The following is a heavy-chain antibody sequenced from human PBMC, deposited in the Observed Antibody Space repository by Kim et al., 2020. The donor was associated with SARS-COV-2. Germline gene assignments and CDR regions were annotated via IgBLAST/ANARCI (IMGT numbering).Heavy chain of an antibody. CDR3: ARDRAHYDILTGYYLDAFDI. D-gene: IGHD3-9*01. Sequence: SETLSLTCTVSGGSISSYYWSWIRQPPGKGLEWIGYIYYSGSTNYNPSLKSRVTISVDTSKNQFSLKLSSVTAADTAVYYCARDRAHYDILTGYYLDAFDIWGQGTMVTVSS. J-gene: IGHJ3*02. CDR1: GGSISSYY. V-gene: IGHV4-59*13. CDR2: IYYSGST.